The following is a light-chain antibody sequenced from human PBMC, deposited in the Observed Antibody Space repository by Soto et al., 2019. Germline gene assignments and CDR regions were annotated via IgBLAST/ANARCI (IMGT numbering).Light chain of an antibody. Sequence: QSVLTQPPSASGTRGQRVTISCSGSCSNIGSNTVNWYQQLPGTAPKLLIYSNNQRPSGVPDRFSGSKSGTSASLAISGLQSEDEADYYCAAWDDSLNGHYVFGTGTKVTVL. CDR2: SNN. CDR1: CSNIGSNT. CDR3: AAWDDSLNGHYV. V-gene: IGLV1-44*01. J-gene: IGLJ1*01.